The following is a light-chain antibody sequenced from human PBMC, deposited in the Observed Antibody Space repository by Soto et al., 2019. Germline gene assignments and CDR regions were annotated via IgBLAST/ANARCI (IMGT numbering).Light chain of an antibody. J-gene: IGLJ1*01. CDR3: SSYTSSDTYV. V-gene: IGLV2-18*02. Sequence: QSALTQPHSVSGSPGQTVTISCTGTSSDVGSYNRVSWYQQPPGTAPKLMIYEVTNRPSGVPDRFSGSKSGNTASLTISGLQAEHEADYYCSSYTSSDTYVFGTGTKLTVL. CDR2: EVT. CDR1: SSDVGSYNR.